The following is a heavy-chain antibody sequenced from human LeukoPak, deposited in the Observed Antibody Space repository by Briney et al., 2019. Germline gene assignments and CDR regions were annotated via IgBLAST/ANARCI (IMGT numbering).Heavy chain of an antibody. J-gene: IGHJ4*02. CDR1: GFTFSSYA. CDR2: IGTAGDT. D-gene: IGHD1-26*01. V-gene: IGHV3-13*01. Sequence: PGGSLRLSCAASGFTFSSYAMSWVRQAPGKGLEWVSAIGTAGDTYYPGSVKGRFTISRENAKNSLYLQMNSLRAGDTAVYYCASSARSGSYDYWGQGTLVTVSS. CDR3: ASSARSGSYDY.